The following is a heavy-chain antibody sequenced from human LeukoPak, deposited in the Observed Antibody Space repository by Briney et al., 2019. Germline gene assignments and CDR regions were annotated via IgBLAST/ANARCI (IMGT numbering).Heavy chain of an antibody. J-gene: IGHJ4*02. CDR1: GFSFSTFG. CDR3: AKDNPVLEY. Sequence: GGSLRFSCAASGFSFSTFGMHWVRQAPGKGLEWVSHISKDESNKYYADSVKGRFTISRDTSKNTLFLQMNSLRVEDTAVYYCAKDNPVLEYWGQGTLVTVSS. CDR2: ISKDESNK. V-gene: IGHV3-30*18.